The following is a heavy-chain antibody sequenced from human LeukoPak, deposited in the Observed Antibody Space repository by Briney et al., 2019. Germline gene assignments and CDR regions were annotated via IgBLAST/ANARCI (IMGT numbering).Heavy chain of an antibody. CDR3: ARDLVAAGYDAFDI. Sequence: GASVKVSCKASGYTFTGYYMHWVRQAPGQGLEWMGWINLNSGGTNYAQKFQGRVTMTRDTSISTAYMELSRLRSDDTAVYYCARDLVAAGYDAFDIWGQGTMVTVSS. CDR2: INLNSGGT. V-gene: IGHV1-2*02. CDR1: GYTFTGYY. D-gene: IGHD6-13*01. J-gene: IGHJ3*02.